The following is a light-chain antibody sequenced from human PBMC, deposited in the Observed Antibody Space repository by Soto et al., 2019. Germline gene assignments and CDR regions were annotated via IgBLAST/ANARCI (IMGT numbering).Light chain of an antibody. V-gene: IGKV3-20*01. J-gene: IGKJ1*01. CDR1: QSVDTTF. CDR2: GAS. CDR3: QQYMSSMT. Sequence: EIVLTQSPGSLSLSPGQRATLSCRASQSVDTTFFAWYQKKPGQAPRLLIYGASKRATGITDRFSGSGSGTDFTLIISRLEPEDFAVYYCQQYMSSMTFGQGTKVEIK.